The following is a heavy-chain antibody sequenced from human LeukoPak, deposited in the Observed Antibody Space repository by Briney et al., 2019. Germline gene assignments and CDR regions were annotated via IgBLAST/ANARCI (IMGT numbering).Heavy chain of an antibody. D-gene: IGHD6-13*01. V-gene: IGHV4-34*01. Sequence: PSETLSLSCAVYVGSFSGYYWSWIRQPPVKGLEWIGEINHSGSTNYNPSLKSRVTISVDTSKNQFSLKLSSVTAADTAVYYCARVNGAAAGAFDIWGQGTMVTVSS. CDR1: VGSFSGYY. CDR2: INHSGST. J-gene: IGHJ3*02. CDR3: ARVNGAAAGAFDI.